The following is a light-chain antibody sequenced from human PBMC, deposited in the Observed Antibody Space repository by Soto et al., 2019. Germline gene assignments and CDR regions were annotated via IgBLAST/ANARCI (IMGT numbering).Light chain of an antibody. J-gene: IGKJ2*01. CDR1: QSVSSTY. V-gene: IGKV3-20*01. CDR3: QQYGASPIYT. Sequence: EIVLTQSPGTLSLSPGERATLSCRASQSVSSTYLAWYQQKPGQPPRLLIFGASNRAAGTPDRFSGSGSGTDFTLTISRLEPEDFAVYDCQQYGASPIYTFGQGTKREIK. CDR2: GAS.